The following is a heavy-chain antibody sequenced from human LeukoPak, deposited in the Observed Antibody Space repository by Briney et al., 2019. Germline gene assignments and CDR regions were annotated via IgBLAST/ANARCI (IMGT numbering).Heavy chain of an antibody. CDR3: ARDRGLNYFDY. CDR1: GFTFSSYG. D-gene: IGHD1-26*01. V-gene: IGHV3-33*01. Sequence: PGGSLRLSCAASGFTFSSYGMHWVRQAPGKGLEWVAVIWYDGSNKYYADSVKGRFTFSRDNSKNTLYLQMNSLRAEDTAVYYCARDRGLNYFDYWGQGTLVTVSS. CDR2: IWYDGSNK. J-gene: IGHJ4*02.